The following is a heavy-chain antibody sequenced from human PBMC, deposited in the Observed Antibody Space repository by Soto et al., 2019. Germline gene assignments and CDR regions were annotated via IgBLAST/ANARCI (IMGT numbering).Heavy chain of an antibody. D-gene: IGHD3-22*01. V-gene: IGHV3-21*01. CDR2: ISSSSSYI. CDR3: ARVYDSRAQGVY. J-gene: IGHJ4*02. Sequence: GGSLRLSCAASGFTFSSYSMNWVRQAPGKGLEWVSSISSSSSYIYYADSVKGRFTISRDNAKNSLYLQMNSLRAEDTAVYYCARVYDSRAQGVYGGQGTLVAVFS. CDR1: GFTFSSYS.